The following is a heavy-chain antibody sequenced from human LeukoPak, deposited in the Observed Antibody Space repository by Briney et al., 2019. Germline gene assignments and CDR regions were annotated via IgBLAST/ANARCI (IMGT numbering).Heavy chain of an antibody. V-gene: IGHV4-59*01. D-gene: IGHD3-22*01. CDR1: GGSISAYY. CDR2: VYYSGST. CDR3: ARDLRYDSTSWGWFDP. J-gene: IGHJ5*02. Sequence: PSETLSLTCTVSGGSISAYYWSWIRQPPGKGLEWIGYVYYSGSTNYNPSLKSRVTMSVDTSKNQFSLKLSSVTAADTAIYYCARDLRYDSTSWGWFDPWGQGTLVTVSS.